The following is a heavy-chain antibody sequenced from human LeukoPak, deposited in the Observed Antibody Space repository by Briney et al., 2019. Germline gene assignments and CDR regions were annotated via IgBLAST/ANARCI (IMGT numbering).Heavy chain of an antibody. V-gene: IGHV4/OR15-8*01. CDR3: ARGGEVIPDFDY. Sequence: SETLSLTCIVSRGSISTSHYWGWIRQPPGKGLEWIGEIYHSGSTNYNPSLKSRVTISVDKSKNQFSLKLSSVTAADTAVYYCARGGEVIPDFDYWGQGTLVTVSS. CDR1: RGSISTSHY. J-gene: IGHJ4*02. D-gene: IGHD2-2*01. CDR2: IYHSGST.